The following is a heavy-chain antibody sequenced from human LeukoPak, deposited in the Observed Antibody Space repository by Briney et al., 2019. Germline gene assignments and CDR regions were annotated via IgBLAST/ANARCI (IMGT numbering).Heavy chain of an antibody. CDR1: GFTFNSYA. CDR2: ISGSGGRT. D-gene: IGHD3-10*01. Sequence: GGSLRLSCAASGFTFNSYAMNWVRQAPGKGLEWVSDISGSGGRTYYADSVKGRFTISRDNSKNTLYLQMNSLRAEDTAVYYCAKNRPLGGSGSYAFGYWGQGTLVTVSS. J-gene: IGHJ4*02. CDR3: AKNRPLGGSGSYAFGY. V-gene: IGHV3-23*01.